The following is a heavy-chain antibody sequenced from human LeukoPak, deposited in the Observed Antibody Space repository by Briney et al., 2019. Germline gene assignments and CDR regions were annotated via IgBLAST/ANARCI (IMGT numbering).Heavy chain of an antibody. V-gene: IGHV4-34*01. CDR1: GVSFSGYY. CDR2: INHSGST. D-gene: IGHD6-13*01. Sequence: PSETLSLTCAVYGVSFSGYYWSWIRQPPGKGLEWIGEINHSGSTNYNPSLKSRVTISVDTSKNQFSLKLSSVTAADTAVYYCARGLLIAAGNWFDPWGQGTLVTVSS. CDR3: ARGLLIAAGNWFDP. J-gene: IGHJ5*02.